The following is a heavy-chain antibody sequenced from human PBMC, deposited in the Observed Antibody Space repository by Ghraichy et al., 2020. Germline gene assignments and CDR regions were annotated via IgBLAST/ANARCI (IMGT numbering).Heavy chain of an antibody. CDR3: AMTKGKLEWLLDLYYFDY. D-gene: IGHD3-3*01. CDR1: GGTFSSYA. Sequence: SVKVSCKASGGTFSSYAISWVRQAPGQGLEWMGGIIPIFGTANYAQKFQGRVTITADESTSTAYMELSSLRSEDTAVYYCAMTKGKLEWLLDLYYFDYWGQGTLVTVSS. CDR2: IIPIFGTA. J-gene: IGHJ4*02. V-gene: IGHV1-69*13.